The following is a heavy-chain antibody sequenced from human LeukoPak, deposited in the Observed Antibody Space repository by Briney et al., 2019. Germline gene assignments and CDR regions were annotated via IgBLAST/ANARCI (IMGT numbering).Heavy chain of an antibody. CDR3: ARAAYYYDSSGPDAFDT. CDR1: GYTFTSYD. CDR2: MNPNSGNT. Sequence: ASVKVSCKASGYTFTSYDINWVRQATGQGLEWMGWMNPNSGNTGYAQKFQGRVTMTRNTSISTAYMELSSLRSEDTAVYYCARAAYYYDSSGPDAFDTWGQGTMVTVSS. J-gene: IGHJ3*02. V-gene: IGHV1-8*01. D-gene: IGHD3-22*01.